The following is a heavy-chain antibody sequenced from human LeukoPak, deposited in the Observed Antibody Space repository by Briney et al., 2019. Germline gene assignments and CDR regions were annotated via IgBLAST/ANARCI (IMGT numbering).Heavy chain of an antibody. J-gene: IGHJ4*02. CDR2: ISSSGSTI. CDR1: GFTFSSYE. Sequence: QPGGSLRLSCAASGFTFSSYEMNWVRQAPGKGLEWVSYISSSGSTIYYADSVKGRFTISRDNAKNSLYLQMNSLRAEDTALYYCARVSRGWMGSSSWYFDYWGQGTLVTVSS. V-gene: IGHV3-48*03. D-gene: IGHD6-13*01. CDR3: ARVSRGWMGSSSWYFDY.